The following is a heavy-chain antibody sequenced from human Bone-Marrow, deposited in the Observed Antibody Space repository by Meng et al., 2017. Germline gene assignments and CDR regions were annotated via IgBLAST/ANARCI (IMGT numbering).Heavy chain of an antibody. Sequence: GESLKISCAASGFTFSSYSMDWVRQAPGKGLEWVARIRNKANSHTTEYAASVRGRFTISRDDCRASLYLQMDSLKAEDSAVYYCARASCSTATCLDYWGRGTLVTVSS. CDR3: ARASCSTATCLDY. CDR2: IRNKANSHTT. D-gene: IGHD2-2*01. CDR1: GFTFSSYS. J-gene: IGHJ4*02. V-gene: IGHV3-72*01.